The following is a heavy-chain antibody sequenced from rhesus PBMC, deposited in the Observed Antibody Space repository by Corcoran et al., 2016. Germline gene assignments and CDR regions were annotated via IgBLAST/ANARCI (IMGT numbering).Heavy chain of an antibody. CDR1: GASFRNYW. D-gene: IGHD6-25*01. CDR2: INGDNELT. J-gene: IGHJ4*01. V-gene: IGHV4-80*01. CDR3: GRLGQLANDY. Sequence: QVQLQESGPGLVKPSETLSLNCAVSGASFRNYWWSWIRQSRGKGLEWIGEINGDNELTNFNPSLKSRVTISKDASKSQISLRLSSVTPADTAVYYCGRLGQLANDYWGQGVLVTVSS.